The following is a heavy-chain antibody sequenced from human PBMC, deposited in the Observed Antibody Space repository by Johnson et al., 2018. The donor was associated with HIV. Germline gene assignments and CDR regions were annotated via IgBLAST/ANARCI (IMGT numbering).Heavy chain of an antibody. J-gene: IGHJ3*02. V-gene: IGHV3-9*01. Sequence: VQLVESGGGLVQPGRSLRLSCAASGFTFDDYAMHWVRQAPGKGLEWVSGISWNGGLIDYAASVRGRFTISRDNAKDYLYLQMHSLRPEDTAWYYCAKGGVVLTGDAFDMWGQGTVVTVSS. D-gene: IGHD2-2*01. CDR1: GFTFDDYA. CDR2: ISWNGGLI. CDR3: AKGGVVLTGDAFDM.